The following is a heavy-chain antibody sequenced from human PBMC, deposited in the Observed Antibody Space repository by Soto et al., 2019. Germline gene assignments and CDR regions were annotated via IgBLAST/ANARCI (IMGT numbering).Heavy chain of an antibody. CDR1: GGSISSGD. V-gene: IGHV1-8*01. Sequence: TCSVSGGSISSGDYFWTWIRQCPGKGLEWMGWMNPSTGNSGYAQKFQGRVTMTSDTSISTAHMELSSLRSEDTAVYYCARRAETNGWNGFGADKYYFDFWGQGTLVTVSS. D-gene: IGHD1-1*01. J-gene: IGHJ4*02. CDR3: ARRAETNGWNGFGADKYYFDF. CDR2: MNPSTGNS.